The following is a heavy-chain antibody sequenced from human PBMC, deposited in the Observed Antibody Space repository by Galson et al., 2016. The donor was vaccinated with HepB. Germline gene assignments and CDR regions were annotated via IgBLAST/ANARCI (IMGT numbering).Heavy chain of an antibody. CDR3: AKSSSGWLGDPNDSFDI. J-gene: IGHJ3*02. V-gene: IGHV3-23*01. CDR1: GFTFSSYA. D-gene: IGHD6-19*01. CDR2: ITGSGGST. Sequence: SLRLSCAASGFTFSSYAMSWVRQAPGKGLEWVSAITGSGGSTYYVESVKGRFTISRDSSKNTVYLQMSSLRAEDTAIYYCAKSSSGWLGDPNDSFDIWGQGTMVTVSS.